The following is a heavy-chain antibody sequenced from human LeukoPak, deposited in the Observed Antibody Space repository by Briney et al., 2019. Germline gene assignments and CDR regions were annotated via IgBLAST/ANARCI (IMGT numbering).Heavy chain of an antibody. CDR3: ARARRGYMTTVTGPLRCFDL. Sequence: ASVKVSCKASGGTFSSYAISWVRQAPGQGREWMGRIIPIVGSANYAQKFQGRVTITTDESTSTAYMELRSLRAEDTAVYYCARARRGYMTTVTGPLRCFDLGGRGTLVTVSS. D-gene: IGHD4-17*01. V-gene: IGHV1-69*05. CDR1: GGTFSSYA. CDR2: IIPIVGSA. J-gene: IGHJ2*01.